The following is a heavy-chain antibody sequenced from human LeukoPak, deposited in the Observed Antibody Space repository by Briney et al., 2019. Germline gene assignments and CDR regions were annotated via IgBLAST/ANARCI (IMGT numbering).Heavy chain of an antibody. Sequence: GGSLRLSCAASGFTFSSYSMNWVRQAPGKGLEWVSSISTSSSYKYYADSLKGRFTISRDNAKNSLYLQMNSLRAEDTAVYYCARGRIGEADYWGQGTLVAVSS. V-gene: IGHV3-21*01. D-gene: IGHD6-13*01. J-gene: IGHJ4*02. CDR3: ARGRIGEADY. CDR2: ISTSSSYK. CDR1: GFTFSSYS.